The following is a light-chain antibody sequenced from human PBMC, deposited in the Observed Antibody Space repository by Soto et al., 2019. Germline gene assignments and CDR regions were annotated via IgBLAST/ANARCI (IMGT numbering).Light chain of an antibody. CDR1: QTVSSRH. CDR2: GAS. J-gene: IGKJ1*01. V-gene: IGKV3-20*01. CDR3: QQYATSPRT. Sequence: EIVLTQSPGTLSFSPGERATLSCRASQTVSSRHLAWYQQKPGQAPRLLIYGASNRATGIPDRFSGSGSGTDFTLTITRLEPEDFAVYYCQQYATSPRTFGQGTKVEIK.